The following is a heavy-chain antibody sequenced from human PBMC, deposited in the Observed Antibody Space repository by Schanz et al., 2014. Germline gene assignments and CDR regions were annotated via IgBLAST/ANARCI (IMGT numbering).Heavy chain of an antibody. J-gene: IGHJ4*02. CDR3: ARAAYGGYTSTPLRY. D-gene: IGHD5-12*01. V-gene: IGHV1-46*02. CDR1: GYNFNRHD. CDR2: INPSGGST. Sequence: QVQLVQSGPEVKKPGASVRLSCKASGYNFNRHDISWVRQAPGQGLEWMGKINPSGGSTSYAQKFQGRVTMTRDTSTSTVYMELSSLRSEDTAVYYCARAAYGGYTSTPLRYWGQGTLVTVSS.